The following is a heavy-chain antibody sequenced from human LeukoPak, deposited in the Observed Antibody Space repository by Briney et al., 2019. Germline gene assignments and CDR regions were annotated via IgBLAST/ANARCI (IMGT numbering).Heavy chain of an antibody. CDR3: ARGRGEDVLRFLEWLSKPYYFDY. J-gene: IGHJ4*02. CDR1: GYTFTSYD. V-gene: IGHV1-8*01. Sequence: ASVKVSCKASGYTFTSYDINWVRQATGQGLEWMGWMNPNSGNTGCAQKFQGRVTMTRNTSISTAYMELSSLRSEDTAVYYCARGRGEDVLRFLEWLSKPYYFDYWGQGTLVTVSS. CDR2: MNPNSGNT. D-gene: IGHD3-3*01.